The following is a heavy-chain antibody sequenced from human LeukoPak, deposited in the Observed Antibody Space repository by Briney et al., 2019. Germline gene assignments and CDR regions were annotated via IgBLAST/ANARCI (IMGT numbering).Heavy chain of an antibody. Sequence: GGSLRLSCAASGFTFSSYSMNWVRQAPGKGLEWVSSISSSSSYIYYADSVKGRFTISRDNAKNTLYLQMNSLRAEDTAVYYCAKGSSDYYDSSGYYHQLNWVDYWGQGTLVTVSS. CDR2: ISSSSSYI. CDR1: GFTFSSYS. J-gene: IGHJ4*02. V-gene: IGHV3-21*01. CDR3: AKGSSDYYDSSGYYHQLNWVDY. D-gene: IGHD3-22*01.